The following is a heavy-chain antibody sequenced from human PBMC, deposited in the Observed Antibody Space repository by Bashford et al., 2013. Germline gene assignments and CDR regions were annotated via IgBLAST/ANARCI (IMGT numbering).Heavy chain of an antibody. CDR3: AKLHDFPGYYYYGMDV. V-gene: IGHV3-23*01. CDR2: ISGSSGST. Sequence: VRQAPGKGLEWVSAISGSSGSTYYADSVKGRFTISRDNSMHTLYLQMNSLRAEDTAVYYCAKLHDFPGYYYYGMDVWGQGTTVTVSS. D-gene: IGHD3-3*01. J-gene: IGHJ6*02.